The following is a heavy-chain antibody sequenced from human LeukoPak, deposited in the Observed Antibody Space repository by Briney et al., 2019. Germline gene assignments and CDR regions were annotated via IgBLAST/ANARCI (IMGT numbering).Heavy chain of an antibody. J-gene: IGHJ4*02. D-gene: IGHD1-26*01. CDR2: ISSSSSTI. CDR1: GFTFSSYS. CDR3: ARIISAVYSGNYQAPLDY. Sequence: GGSLRLSCAASGFTFSSYSMNWVRQAPGKGLEWVSYISSSSSTIYYADSVKGRFTISRDNAKNSLYLQMNSLRAEDTAVYYCARIISAVYSGNYQAPLDYWGQGTLVTVSS. V-gene: IGHV3-48*01.